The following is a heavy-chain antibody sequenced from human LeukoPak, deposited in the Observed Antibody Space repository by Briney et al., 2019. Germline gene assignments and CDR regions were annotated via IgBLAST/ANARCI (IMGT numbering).Heavy chain of an antibody. Sequence: GRSLRLSCAASGFTFSSYGMYWVRQAPGKGLEWVAVISYDGSNKYYADSVKGRFTISRDNSKNTLYLQMNSLRAEDTAVYYCAKGPLYIADWGQGTLVTVSS. CDR3: AKGPLYIAD. CDR2: ISYDGSNK. V-gene: IGHV3-30*18. J-gene: IGHJ4*02. D-gene: IGHD6-13*01. CDR1: GFTFSSYG.